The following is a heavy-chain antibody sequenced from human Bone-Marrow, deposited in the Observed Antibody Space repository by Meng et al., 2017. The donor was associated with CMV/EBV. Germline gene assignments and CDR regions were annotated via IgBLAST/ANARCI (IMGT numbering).Heavy chain of an antibody. V-gene: IGHV3-30*02. D-gene: IGHD2-2*01. CDR1: GFIFSNYG. CDR2: IRYDGSNK. J-gene: IGHJ1*01. CDR3: AKRYCSSTNCYYFQY. Sequence: GGSLRLSCAASGFIFSNYGMHWVRQAPGKGLEWVAFIRYDGSNKYYADSVKGRFTISRDNSKNTLFLQLNSLRAEDTAVYYCAKRYCSSTNCYYFQYWGQGPLVTGSS.